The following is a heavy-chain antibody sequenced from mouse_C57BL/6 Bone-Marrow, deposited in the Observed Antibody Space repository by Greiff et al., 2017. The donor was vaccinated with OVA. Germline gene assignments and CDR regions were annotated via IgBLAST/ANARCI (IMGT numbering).Heavy chain of an antibody. CDR2: ISPSDSET. Sequence: QVQLQQSGAELVRPGSSVKLSCKASGYTFTSYWMDWVKQRPGQGLAWIGNISPSDSETHYNQQFKTQATLTVDKSSSTAYMQLSSLTSEDSAVYDGAKGGHENWYFDVWGTGTPVTVSA. D-gene: IGHD1-1*02. V-gene: IGHV1-61*01. J-gene: IGHJ1*03. CDR1: GYTFTSYW. CDR3: AKGGHENWYFDV.